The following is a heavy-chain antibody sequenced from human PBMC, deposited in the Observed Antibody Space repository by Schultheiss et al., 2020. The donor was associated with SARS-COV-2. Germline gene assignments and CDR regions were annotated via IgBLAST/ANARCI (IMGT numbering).Heavy chain of an antibody. CDR2: ISGSGGST. D-gene: IGHD2-2*01. V-gene: IGHV3-23*01. CDR1: GFTFSSYA. J-gene: IGHJ4*02. CDR3: ARGPLGYCSSTSCSADF. Sequence: GGSLRLSCAASGFTFSSYAMSWVRQAPGKGLEWVSAISGSGGSTYYADSVKGRFTISRDNSKNTLYLQMNSLRAEDTAVYYCARGPLGYCSSTSCSADFWGQGTLVTVSS.